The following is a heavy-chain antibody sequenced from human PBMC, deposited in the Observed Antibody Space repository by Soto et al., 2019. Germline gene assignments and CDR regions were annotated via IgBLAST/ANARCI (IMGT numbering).Heavy chain of an antibody. CDR3: ARVLKYYYDSSGSQTYGMDV. D-gene: IGHD3-22*01. CDR1: GFTFSSYA. J-gene: IGHJ6*02. Sequence: QVQLVESGGGVVQPGRSLRLSCAASGFTFSSYAMHWVRQAPGKGLEWVAVISYDGSNKYYADSVKGRFTISRDNSKNTLYLQMNSLRAEDTAVYYCARVLKYYYDSSGSQTYGMDVWGQGTTVTVSS. CDR2: ISYDGSNK. V-gene: IGHV3-30-3*01.